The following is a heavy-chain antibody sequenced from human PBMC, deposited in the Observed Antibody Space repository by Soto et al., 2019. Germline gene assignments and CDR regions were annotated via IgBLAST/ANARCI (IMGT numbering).Heavy chain of an antibody. V-gene: IGHV4-39*01. CDR3: ARINIVLMVYNTETGWFDP. D-gene: IGHD2-8*01. Sequence: QLQLQESGPGLVKPSETLSLTCTVSGGSISSSSYYWGWIRQPPGKGLEWIGSIYYSGSTYYNPSLKSRVTISVDTSKNQFSLKLSSVTAADTAVYYCARINIVLMVYNTETGWFDPWGQGTLVTVSS. CDR2: IYYSGST. J-gene: IGHJ5*02. CDR1: GGSISSSSYY.